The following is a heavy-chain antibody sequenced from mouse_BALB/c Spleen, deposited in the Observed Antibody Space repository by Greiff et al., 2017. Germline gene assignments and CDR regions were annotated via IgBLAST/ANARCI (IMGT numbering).Heavy chain of an antibody. V-gene: IGHV3-6*02. Sequence: ESGPGLVKPSQSLSLTCSVTGYSITSGYYWNWIRQFPGNKLEWMGYISYDGSNNYNPSLKNRISITRDTSKNQFFLKLNSVTTEDTATCYCARDLRLRFAYWGQGTLVTVSA. CDR3: ARDLRLRFAY. D-gene: IGHD1-2*01. CDR1: GYSITSGYY. CDR2: ISYDGSN. J-gene: IGHJ3*01.